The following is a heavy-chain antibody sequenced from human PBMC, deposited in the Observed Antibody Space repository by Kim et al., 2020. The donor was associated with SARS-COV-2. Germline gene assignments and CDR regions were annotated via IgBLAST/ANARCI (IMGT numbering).Heavy chain of an antibody. Sequence: ASVKVSCKASGYSFTTYAIHWVRQAPGQRLEWMGWIVAGNGNTKYSQKFQGRVTITRDTSANTAYMELSSLTSEDTAVYFCARDPLGGASTSCLDYWGQGTLVTVSS. D-gene: IGHD2-2*01. V-gene: IGHV1-3*01. CDR3: ARDPLGGASTSCLDY. CDR1: GYSFTTYA. CDR2: IVAGNGNT. J-gene: IGHJ4*02.